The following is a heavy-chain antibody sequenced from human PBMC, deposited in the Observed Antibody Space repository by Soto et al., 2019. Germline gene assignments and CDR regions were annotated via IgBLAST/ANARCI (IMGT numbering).Heavy chain of an antibody. V-gene: IGHV3-30-3*01. CDR3: ARDYYRFNSGYGFSMDV. CDR1: GFTFSSYA. CDR2: ISYDGSNK. J-gene: IGHJ6*02. Sequence: GGSLRLSCAASGFTFSSYAMHWVRQAPGKGLEWVAVISYDGSNKYYADSVKGRFTISRDNSKNTLYLQMDSLRAEDTAVYYCARDYYRFNSGYGFSMDVWGQGTTVTVSS. D-gene: IGHD5-12*01.